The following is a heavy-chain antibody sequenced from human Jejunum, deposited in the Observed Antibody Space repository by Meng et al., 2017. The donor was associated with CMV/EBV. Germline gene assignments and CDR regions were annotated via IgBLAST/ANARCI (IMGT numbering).Heavy chain of an antibody. CDR2: INHSGSA. D-gene: IGHD2-2*01. CDR3: ARTYCGSSNCYPFDY. Sequence: GGSVSGYYWSWIRQSPGQGLEWIGQINHSGSASYNPSLRRRVTISEDTSKNQFSLRLTSVTAADTAIYYCARTYCGSSNCYPFDYWGQGELVTVSS. J-gene: IGHJ4*02. V-gene: IGHV4-34*01. CDR1: GGSVSGYY.